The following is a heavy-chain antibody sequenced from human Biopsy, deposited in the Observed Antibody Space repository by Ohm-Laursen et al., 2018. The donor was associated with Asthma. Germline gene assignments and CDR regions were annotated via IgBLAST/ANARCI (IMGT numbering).Heavy chain of an antibody. V-gene: IGHV4-30-4*02. CDR1: GASIKTDDHY. D-gene: IGHD6-19*01. Sequence: SDTLSLTCTVSGASIKTDDHYWSWLRQPPGKGLEWFGFIHYSGSTSYNPSLKGGVTISVDTFKNQFSLKLSSVTAADTAVYYCARASVAASSNWFDPWGQGTLVTVSS. CDR3: ARASVAASSNWFDP. J-gene: IGHJ5*02. CDR2: IHYSGST.